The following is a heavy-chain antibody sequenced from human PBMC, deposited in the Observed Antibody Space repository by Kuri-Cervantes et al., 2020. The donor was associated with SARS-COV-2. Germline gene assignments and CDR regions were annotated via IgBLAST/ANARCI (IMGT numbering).Heavy chain of an antibody. Sequence: LTCTVSGGSMHSFYWGWIRQPPGKGLEWVSGISWNSGSIGYADSVKGRFTISRDNAKNSLYLQMNSLRAEDTAVYYCARDWGIGGDSGYDYMVYWGQGTLVTVSS. CDR3: ARDWGIGGDSGYDYMVY. CDR2: ISWNSGSI. J-gene: IGHJ4*02. CDR1: GGSMHSFY. D-gene: IGHD5-12*01. V-gene: IGHV3-9*01.